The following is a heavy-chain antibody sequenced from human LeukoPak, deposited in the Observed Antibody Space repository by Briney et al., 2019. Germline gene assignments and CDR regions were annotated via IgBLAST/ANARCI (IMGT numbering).Heavy chain of an antibody. Sequence: GGSLRLACAASGFTLSSYLMSWVRQAPGRGLEWVANTQKDGNEENYLDSVKGRFTVSRDNAKNLMYLQMNSLRGGDTAVYYCARSNPNRNALDLWGQGTMVTISS. D-gene: IGHD1-14*01. CDR3: ARSNPNRNALDL. V-gene: IGHV3-7*01. CDR2: TQKDGNEE. CDR1: GFTLSSYL. J-gene: IGHJ3*01.